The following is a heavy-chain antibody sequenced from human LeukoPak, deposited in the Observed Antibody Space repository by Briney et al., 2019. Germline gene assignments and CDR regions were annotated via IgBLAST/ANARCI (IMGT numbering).Heavy chain of an antibody. J-gene: IGHJ4*02. CDR3: ATTGYSSSWTRRPPYYFDY. CDR2: INHSGST. D-gene: IGHD6-13*01. Sequence: SETLSLTCAVYGGSFSGYYWSWIRQPPGKGLEWIGEINHSGSTNYNPSLKSRFTISIDTSKNQFSLKLSAVTAADTAVYYCATTGYSSSWTRRPPYYFDYWGQGTLVTVSS. CDR1: GGSFSGYY. V-gene: IGHV4-34*01.